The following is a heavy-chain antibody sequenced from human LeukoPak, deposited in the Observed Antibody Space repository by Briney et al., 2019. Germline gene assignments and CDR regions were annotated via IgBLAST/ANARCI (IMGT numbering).Heavy chain of an antibody. Sequence: ASVKVSCKASGYTFTGYYMHWVRQAPGQGLEWMGWINPNSGDTNYAQKFQGRVTMTRDTSISTAYMELSRLRSDDTAVYYCASIVVGTARYAFDIWGQGTMVTVSS. CDR2: INPNSGDT. J-gene: IGHJ3*02. D-gene: IGHD2-21*02. CDR1: GYTFTGYY. CDR3: ASIVVGTARYAFDI. V-gene: IGHV1-2*02.